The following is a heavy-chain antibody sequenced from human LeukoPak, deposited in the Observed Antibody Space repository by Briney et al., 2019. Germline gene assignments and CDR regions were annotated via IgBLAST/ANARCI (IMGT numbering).Heavy chain of an antibody. V-gene: IGHV3-53*01. J-gene: IGHJ4*02. D-gene: IGHD4-23*01. CDR2: IYSGGST. CDR3: ARGHDYGGNSY. CDR1: GFTFSNAY. Sequence: GGSLRLSCAASGFTFSNAYMNWVRQAPGKGLEWVSVIYSGGSTYYADSVKGRFTISRDNSKNTLYLQMNSLRAEDTAVYYCARGHDYGGNSYWGQGTLVTVSS.